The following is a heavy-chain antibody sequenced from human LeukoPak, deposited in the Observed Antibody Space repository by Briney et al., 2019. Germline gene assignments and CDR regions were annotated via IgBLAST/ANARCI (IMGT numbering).Heavy chain of an antibody. J-gene: IGHJ4*02. CDR1: GFIFDDYA. CDR2: ISWNSGSI. CDR3: AKDKYTSGVVFDY. V-gene: IGHV3-9*01. D-gene: IGHD6-6*01. Sequence: GGSLRLSRAASGFIFDDYAMHWVRQAPGKGLEWVSGISWNSGSIGYADSVKGRFTISRDNAKNSLYLQMNSLRAEDTALYYCAKDKYTSGVVFDYWGQGTLVTVSS.